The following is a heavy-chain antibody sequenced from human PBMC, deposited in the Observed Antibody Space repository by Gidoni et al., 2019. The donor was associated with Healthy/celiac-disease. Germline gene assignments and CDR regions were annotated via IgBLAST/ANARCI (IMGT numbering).Heavy chain of an antibody. CDR3: ARQPYYYDSSGYYLGAHDY. CDR1: GGSISSYY. Sequence: QVQLQESGPGLVKPSETLSLTCTVAGGSISSYYRSWIRQPPGTGLEWIGYIYYSGSTNNNPSLKSRVTISVDTSKNQFSLKLSSVTAADTAVYYCARQPYYYDSSGYYLGAHDYWGQGTLVTVSS. J-gene: IGHJ4*02. CDR2: IYYSGST. D-gene: IGHD3-22*01. V-gene: IGHV4-59*08.